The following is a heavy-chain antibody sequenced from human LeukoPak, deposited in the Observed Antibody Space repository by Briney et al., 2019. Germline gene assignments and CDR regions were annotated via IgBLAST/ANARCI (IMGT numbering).Heavy chain of an antibody. J-gene: IGHJ4*02. CDR2: TNPNSGGT. CDR3: ARSYVGATGGELDY. Sequence: ASVKVSCKASGYTFSDYYIHWVRQAPGQGLEWMGRTNPNSGGTNYAQKFQGRVTMTRDTSISAAYMELTRLRSDDTAVYYCARSYVGATGGELDYWGQGTLVTISS. V-gene: IGHV1-2*06. CDR1: GYTFSDYY. D-gene: IGHD6-13*01.